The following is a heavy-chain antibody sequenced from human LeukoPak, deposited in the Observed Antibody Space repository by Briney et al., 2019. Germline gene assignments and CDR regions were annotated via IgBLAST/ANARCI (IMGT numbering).Heavy chain of an antibody. J-gene: IGHJ4*02. CDR3: STDNLSRLLWVGDLLGPDKKINY. CDR2: IKSKTDGGTT. CDR1: GFTFTNAW. Sequence: GGSLRLSCAASGFTFTNAWMNWVRQVPGKGLEWVGRIKSKTDGGTTDYAAPVKGRFTISRDDSKNTLFLQMNSLKIEDTAVYSCSTDNLSRLLWVGDLLGPDKKINYWGQGTLVTVSS. V-gene: IGHV3-15*01. D-gene: IGHD3-10*01.